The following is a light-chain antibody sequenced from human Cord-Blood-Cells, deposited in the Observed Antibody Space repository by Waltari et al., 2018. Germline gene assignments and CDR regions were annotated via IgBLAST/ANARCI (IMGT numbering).Light chain of an antibody. Sequence: DIQMTQSPSSLSASVGDRVTITYQASQDISNYLNWYQQKPGKAPKLLIYDASNLETGVPSRFSGSGSGTDFTFTISSLQPEDIATYYCQQYDNLPLMYTFGQATKLEIK. CDR2: DAS. J-gene: IGKJ2*01. CDR1: QDISNY. V-gene: IGKV1-33*01. CDR3: QQYDNLPLMYT.